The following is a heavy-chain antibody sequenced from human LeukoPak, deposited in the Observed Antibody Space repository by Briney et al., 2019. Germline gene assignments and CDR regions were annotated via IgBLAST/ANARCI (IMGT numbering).Heavy chain of an antibody. CDR1: GFTFSSYA. CDR2: ISYDGSNK. J-gene: IGHJ4*02. V-gene: IGHV3-30*04. CDR3: ASLWGYYDILTGGDY. D-gene: IGHD3-9*01. Sequence: GGSLRLSCAASGFTFSSYAMHWVRQAPGKGLEWVAVISYDGSNKYYADSVKGRFTISRDNSKNTLYLQMNSLRAEDTAVYCCASLWGYYDILTGGDYWGQGTLVTVSS.